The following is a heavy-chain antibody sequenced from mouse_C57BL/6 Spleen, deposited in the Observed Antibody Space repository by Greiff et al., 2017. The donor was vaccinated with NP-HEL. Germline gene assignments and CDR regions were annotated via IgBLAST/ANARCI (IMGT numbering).Heavy chain of an antibody. V-gene: IGHV1-82*01. J-gene: IGHJ1*03. CDR3: ARVGGLRQGWYFDV. CDR1: GYAFSSSW. D-gene: IGHD2-4*01. CDR2: IYPGDGDT. Sequence: VQLQQSGPELVKPGASVKISCKASGYAFSSSWMNWVKQRPGKGLEWIGRIYPGDGDTNYNGKFKGKATLTADKSSSTAYMQLSSLTSEDSAVYFCARVGGLRQGWYFDVWGTGTTVTVSS.